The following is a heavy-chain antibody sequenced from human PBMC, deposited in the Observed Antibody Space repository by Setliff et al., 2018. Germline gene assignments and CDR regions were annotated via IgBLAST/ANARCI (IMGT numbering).Heavy chain of an antibody. CDR2: IFHTGAA. D-gene: IGHD3-3*01. Sequence: SETLSLTCTVSGYSISSGHYWGWIRQSPGKGLDWIGSIFHTGAAYYNPSLESRFTISVDTSKNQFSLKLNSVTAADTAVYYCARRETYYNFWSGYFDYWGQGTLVTVSS. J-gene: IGHJ4*02. CDR1: GYSISSGHY. CDR3: ARRETYYNFWSGYFDY. V-gene: IGHV4-38-2*02.